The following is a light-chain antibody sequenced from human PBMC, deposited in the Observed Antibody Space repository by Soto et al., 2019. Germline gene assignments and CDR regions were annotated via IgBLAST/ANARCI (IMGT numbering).Light chain of an antibody. CDR3: QQYDLLPSWT. Sequence: DIQMTQSPSSLSASVGDRVTITCRASHDISNYLNWYQQKPGKAPKLLIYDASTLETGVPSRFSGSGSGTDFTFTISSLQPEDIATYYCQQYDLLPSWTFGQGTKVEIK. CDR2: DAS. CDR1: HDISNY. J-gene: IGKJ1*01. V-gene: IGKV1-33*01.